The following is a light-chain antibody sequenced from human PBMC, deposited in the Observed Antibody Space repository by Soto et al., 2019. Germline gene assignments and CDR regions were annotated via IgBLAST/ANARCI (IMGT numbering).Light chain of an antibody. CDR3: QQSYSSSPIT. Sequence: DLKLPQSPSSLSASVGDRVTMTFRSSETISTFLNWYQHKPGKAPRLLISAASRLQGGVPPRFSGSGSGTEFTLTINSLRPEDFASYYCQQSYSSSPITFGPGTRLEIK. CDR1: ETISTF. CDR2: AAS. J-gene: IGKJ5*01. V-gene: IGKV1-39*01.